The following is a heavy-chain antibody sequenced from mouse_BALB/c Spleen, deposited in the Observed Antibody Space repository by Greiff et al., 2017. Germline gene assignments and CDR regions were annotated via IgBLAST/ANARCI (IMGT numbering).Heavy chain of an antibody. CDR3: ARYGSSQAWFAY. D-gene: IGHD1-1*01. CDR1: GYSFTGYY. J-gene: IGHJ3*01. Sequence: EVKLVESGPELVKPGASVKISCKASGYSFTGYYMHWVKQSHVKSLEWIGRINPYNGATSYNQNFKDKASLTVDTSSSTAYMELHSLTSEDSAVYYCARYGSSQAWFAYWGQGTLVTVSA. CDR2: INPYNGAT. V-gene: IGHV1-31*01.